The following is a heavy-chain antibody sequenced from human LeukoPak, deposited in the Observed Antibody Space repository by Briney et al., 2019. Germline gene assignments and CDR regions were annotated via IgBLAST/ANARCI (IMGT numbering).Heavy chain of an antibody. J-gene: IGHJ6*03. V-gene: IGHV1-46*01. Sequence: GASVKVSCKASGYTFTSYYMHWVRQAPGQGLEWMGIINPSGGSISYAQKFQGRVTMTRDMSTSTVYMELSSLRSEDTAVYYCAREGHDCSGGSYYYYYYYYYMDVWGKGTTVTVSS. D-gene: IGHD2-15*01. CDR2: INPSGGSI. CDR3: AREGHDCSGGSYYYYYYYYYMDV. CDR1: GYTFTSYY.